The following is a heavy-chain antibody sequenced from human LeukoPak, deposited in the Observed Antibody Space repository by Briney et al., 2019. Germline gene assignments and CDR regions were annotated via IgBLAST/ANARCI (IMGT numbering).Heavy chain of an antibody. CDR3: ARDPEPSSGWYSDY. Sequence: PGGSPRLSCAASGFTFSSYSMNWVRQAPGKGLEWVSSISSSSTYIYYADSVKGRFTISRDNAKNSLYLQMNSLRAEDTAVYYCARDPEPSSGWYSDYWGQGTLVTVSS. CDR1: GFTFSSYS. CDR2: ISSSSTYI. J-gene: IGHJ4*02. V-gene: IGHV3-21*01. D-gene: IGHD6-19*01.